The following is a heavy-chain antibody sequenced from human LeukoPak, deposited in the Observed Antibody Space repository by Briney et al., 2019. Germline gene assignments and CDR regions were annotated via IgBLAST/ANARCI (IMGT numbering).Heavy chain of an antibody. CDR2: INHSGST. CDR1: GGSFSGYY. Sequence: SETLSLTCAVYGGSFSGYYWSWIRQPPGKGLEWIGEINHSGSTNYNPSLKSRVTISVDTSKNQFSLKLSSVTAADTAVYYCARGLYSSGWSYYFDHWGQGTLVTVSS. CDR3: ARGLYSSGWSYYFDH. D-gene: IGHD6-19*01. V-gene: IGHV4-34*01. J-gene: IGHJ4*02.